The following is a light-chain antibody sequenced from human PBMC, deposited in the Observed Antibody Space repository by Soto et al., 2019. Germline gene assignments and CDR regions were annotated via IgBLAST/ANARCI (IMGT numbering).Light chain of an antibody. J-gene: IGLJ1*01. CDR3: CSYAGVSTFV. CDR1: SSDVGSYDL. Sequence: QSVLTQPASVSGSPGQSITISCTGTSSDVGSYDLVSWYQQHPGKAPRLIIYEVTKRPSGVSNRFSGSKSGSTASPTFSGLQAEDEADYFCCSYAGVSTFVFGTGTKVTVL. V-gene: IGLV2-23*02. CDR2: EVT.